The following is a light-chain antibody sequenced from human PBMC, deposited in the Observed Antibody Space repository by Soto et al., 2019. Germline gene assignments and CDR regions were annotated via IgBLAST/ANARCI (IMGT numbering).Light chain of an antibody. Sequence: QSALTQPASVSGSPGQSITISCTGTSSDIGGYNYVSWYQQHPGTVPKLLIYEVSNRPSGVSSRFAGSKSGNTASLTISGLQAEDEADYYFNSYASSSKVIFGGGTQLTVL. V-gene: IGLV2-14*01. CDR3: NSYASSSKVI. J-gene: IGLJ2*01. CDR2: EVS. CDR1: SSDIGGYNY.